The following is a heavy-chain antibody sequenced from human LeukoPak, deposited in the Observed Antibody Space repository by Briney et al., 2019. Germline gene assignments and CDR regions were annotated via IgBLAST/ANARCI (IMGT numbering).Heavy chain of an antibody. D-gene: IGHD5-12*01. CDR2: ISAYNGNT. CDR3: AREYSGYDWGHFDF. V-gene: IGHV1-18*01. Sequence: ASVKVSCKASGYTLTSYGISWVRQTPGQGLEWMGWISAYNGNTNYAQKFQGRVTMTTDTSTTTAYMELRSLRSDDTALYYCAREYSGYDWGHFDFWGQGTLVTVSS. J-gene: IGHJ4*02. CDR1: GYTLTSYG.